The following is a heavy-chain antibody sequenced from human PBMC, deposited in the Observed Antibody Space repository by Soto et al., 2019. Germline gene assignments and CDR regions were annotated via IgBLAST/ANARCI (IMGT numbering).Heavy chain of an antibody. CDR3: ARDLLPLHAIVLMVYATLDY. D-gene: IGHD2-8*01. J-gene: IGHJ4*02. CDR1: GFTFSSYA. Sequence: GGSLRLSCAASGFTFSSYAMHWVRQAPGQGLEWVAVISYDGSNKYYADSVKGRFTISRDNSKNTLYLQMNSLRAEDTAVYYCARDLLPLHAIVLMVYATLDYWGQGTLVTVSS. CDR2: ISYDGSNK. V-gene: IGHV3-30-3*01.